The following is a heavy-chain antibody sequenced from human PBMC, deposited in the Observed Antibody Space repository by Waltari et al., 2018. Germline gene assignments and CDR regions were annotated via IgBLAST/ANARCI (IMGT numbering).Heavy chain of an antibody. J-gene: IGHJ5*02. CDR2: INSGGDST. V-gene: IGHV3-23*01. CDR3: ARGINESFEP. CDR1: GCTLSNYA. Sequence: EVQGLESGGGLAQPGGSLRLSWAASGCTLSNYAMRWVRQAPGKGLECVSGINSGGDSTAYVDSVKGRFTISRDNSKNTLYLQMNSLRVEDTALYYCARGINESFEPWGQGTLVTVSS. D-gene: IGHD1-1*01.